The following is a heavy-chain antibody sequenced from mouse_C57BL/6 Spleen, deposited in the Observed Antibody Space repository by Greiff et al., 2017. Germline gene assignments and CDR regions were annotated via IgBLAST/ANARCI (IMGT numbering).Heavy chain of an antibody. D-gene: IGHD1-1*01. V-gene: IGHV6-3*01. J-gene: IGHJ3*01. CDR2: IRLKSDNYAT. Sequence: EVKLEESGGGLVQPGGSMKLSCVASGFTFSNYWMNWVRQSPEKGLEWVAQIRLKSDNYATHYAESVKGRFTISRDDSKSSVYLQMNNLRAEDTGIYYCTAFYYYGSSPWFAYWGQGTLVTVSA. CDR1: GFTFSNYW. CDR3: TAFYYYGSSPWFAY.